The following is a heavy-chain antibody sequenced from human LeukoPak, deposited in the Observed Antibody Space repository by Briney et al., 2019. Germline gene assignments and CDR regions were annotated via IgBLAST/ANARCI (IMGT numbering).Heavy chain of an antibody. Sequence: GGSLRLSCAASGFTLSNYWMSWVRQASGKGLDWVANIKQDGSEDYYVDSVKGRFTISRDNAKNSLYLQMNSLRAEDTAVYYCAKDVGKWESLHFFDYWGQGTLVTVSS. V-gene: IGHV3-7*03. J-gene: IGHJ4*02. CDR3: AKDVGKWESLHFFDY. D-gene: IGHD1-26*01. CDR1: GFTLSNYW. CDR2: IKQDGSED.